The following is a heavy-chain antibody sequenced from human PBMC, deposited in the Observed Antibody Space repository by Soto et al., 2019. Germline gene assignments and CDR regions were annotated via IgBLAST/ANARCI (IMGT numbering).Heavy chain of an antibody. CDR3: ARDLNYYDSSGYYYARAIDY. J-gene: IGHJ4*02. CDR2: ISSSGSTI. CDR1: GFTFSSYE. V-gene: IGHV3-48*03. D-gene: IGHD3-22*01. Sequence: EVQLVESGGGLVQPGGSLRLSCAASGFTFSSYEMNWVRQAPGKGLEWVSYISSSGSTIYYADSVKGRFTISRDNAKNSLYLQMNSLRAEDTAVYYCARDLNYYDSSGYYYARAIDYWGQGTLVTVSS.